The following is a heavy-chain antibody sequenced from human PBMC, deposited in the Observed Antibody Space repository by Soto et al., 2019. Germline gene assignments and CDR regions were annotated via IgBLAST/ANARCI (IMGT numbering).Heavy chain of an antibody. Sequence: QVQLVQSGAEVKKPGSSVKVSCKASGGTFSSYAISWVRQAPGQGLEWMGGIIPIFGTANYAQKFQGRVTITADESTSTAYVELSSLRSEDTAVYYCARGITGPVSAYYGMDVWGQGTTVTVAS. V-gene: IGHV1-69*12. J-gene: IGHJ6*02. CDR1: GGTFSSYA. D-gene: IGHD1-20*01. CDR3: ARGITGPVSAYYGMDV. CDR2: IIPIFGTA.